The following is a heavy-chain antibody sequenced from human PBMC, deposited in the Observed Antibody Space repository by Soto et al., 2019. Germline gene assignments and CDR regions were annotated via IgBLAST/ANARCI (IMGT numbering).Heavy chain of an antibody. D-gene: IGHD2-2*02. J-gene: IGHJ6*02. V-gene: IGHV1-18*01. CDR1: GYNFVTYG. CDR3: ARGGDCSSTSCYTPNYYYGLGL. Sequence: ASVKVSCKASGYNFVTYGITWMRQAPGQGLEWLGWISAYSGNKNYAQNFQGRVTMTTDKSTSTAYMELRSLRSDDTAVYFCARGGDCSSTSCYTPNYYYGLGLWGQGTTVTVSS. CDR2: ISAYSGNK.